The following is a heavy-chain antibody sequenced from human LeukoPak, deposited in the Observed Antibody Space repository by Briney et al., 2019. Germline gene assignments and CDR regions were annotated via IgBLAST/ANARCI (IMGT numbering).Heavy chain of an antibody. Sequence: GGSLRLSGAASGFTFSSYGMHWVRQAPGKGLEWVAVIWYDGSNKYYADSVKGRFTISRDNSKNTLYLQMNSLRAEDTAVYYCARDPSYGSGSREPPYYYYGMDVWGQGTTVTVSS. J-gene: IGHJ6*02. CDR1: GFTFSSYG. CDR2: IWYDGSNK. D-gene: IGHD3-10*01. CDR3: ARDPSYGSGSREPPYYYYGMDV. V-gene: IGHV3-33*01.